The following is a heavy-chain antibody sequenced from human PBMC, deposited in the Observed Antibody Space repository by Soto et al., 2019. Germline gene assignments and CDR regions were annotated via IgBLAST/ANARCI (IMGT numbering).Heavy chain of an antibody. CDR3: AKVREMATIWNYYYGMDV. V-gene: IGHV3-30*02. CDR1: GFTFSNYG. J-gene: IGHJ6*02. D-gene: IGHD5-12*01. Sequence: PGGSLRLSCAASGFTFSNYGMHWVRQAPGKGLEWVAIIWHDGNNKYYADSVRGRFIISRDNSKNRLYLQMNSLRAEDTAVYYCAKVREMATIWNYYYGMDVWGQGTTVTVSS. CDR2: IWHDGNNK.